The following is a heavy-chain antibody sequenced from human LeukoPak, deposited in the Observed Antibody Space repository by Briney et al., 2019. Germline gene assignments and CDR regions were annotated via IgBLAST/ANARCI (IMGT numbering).Heavy chain of an antibody. J-gene: IGHJ4*02. CDR1: GYRFTNYW. CDR2: IYPGASDA. Sequence: GESLKISCKGSGYRFTNYWIGWVRQMPGKGLEWMGIIYPGASDARYSPSCQGQVTISVDKSISTAYLQWSSLKASDTAMYYCASPPEGYSSAWVFYWGQGTLVTVSS. V-gene: IGHV5-51*01. CDR3: ASPPEGYSSAWVFY. D-gene: IGHD6-25*01.